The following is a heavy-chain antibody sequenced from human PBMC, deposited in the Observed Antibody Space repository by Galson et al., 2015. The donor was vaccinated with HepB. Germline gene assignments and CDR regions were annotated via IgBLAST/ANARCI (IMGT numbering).Heavy chain of an antibody. CDR2: ISSSSTNT. J-gene: IGHJ4*02. D-gene: IGHD6-6*01. CDR3: ARGLEYTSSSSLIDY. Sequence: SLRLSCAASGLTFSSYSMKWVRQAPGKGLEWVSSISSSSTNTYYTDSVRGRFTISRDNAKNSVHLQMNSLTVEDTAVYYCARGLEYTSSSSLIDYWGQGALVTVAS. CDR1: GLTFSSYS. V-gene: IGHV3-21*01.